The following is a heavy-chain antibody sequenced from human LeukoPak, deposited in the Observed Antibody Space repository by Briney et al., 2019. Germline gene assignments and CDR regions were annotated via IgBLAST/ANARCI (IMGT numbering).Heavy chain of an antibody. CDR1: GFSFSTYA. Sequence: GRSLRLSCAASGFSFSTYAMHWVRQAPGKGLEWVTVVSHDGSSKYYADSVKGRFTISRDNSKNTLYLQMNSLRVEDTAVYYCAPIDNAYFDYWGQGTLVTVSS. CDR2: VSHDGSSK. CDR3: APIDNAYFDY. D-gene: IGHD2-8*01. V-gene: IGHV3-30-3*01. J-gene: IGHJ4*02.